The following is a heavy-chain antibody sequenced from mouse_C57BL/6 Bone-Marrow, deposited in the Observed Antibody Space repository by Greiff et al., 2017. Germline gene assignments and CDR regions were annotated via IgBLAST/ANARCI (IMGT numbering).Heavy chain of an antibody. J-gene: IGHJ4*01. V-gene: IGHV1-61*01. D-gene: IGHD2-5*01. Sequence: QVQLQQPGAELVRPGSSVKLSCKASGYTFTSYWMDWVKQRPGQGLEWIGNIYPSDSETHYNQKFKDKATLTVDKSSSTAYMQLSSLTYEDSAVYYCARSYYSNFYYAMDYWGQGTSVTVSS. CDR3: ARSYYSNFYYAMDY. CDR2: IYPSDSET. CDR1: GYTFTSYW.